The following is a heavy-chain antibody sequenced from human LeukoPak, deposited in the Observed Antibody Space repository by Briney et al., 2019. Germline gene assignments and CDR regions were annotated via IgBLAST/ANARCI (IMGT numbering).Heavy chain of an antibody. Sequence: PGGSLRLSCAASGFTFSSYGMHWVRQAPRKGLEWVAVISYDGSNKYYADSVKGRCTISRDNSKNTLYLQMNSLRAEDTAVYYCAKDPLRFLVGGYYYYMDVWGKGTTVTVSS. CDR3: AKDPLRFLVGGYYYYMDV. CDR2: ISYDGSNK. D-gene: IGHD3-3*01. V-gene: IGHV3-30*18. CDR1: GFTFSSYG. J-gene: IGHJ6*03.